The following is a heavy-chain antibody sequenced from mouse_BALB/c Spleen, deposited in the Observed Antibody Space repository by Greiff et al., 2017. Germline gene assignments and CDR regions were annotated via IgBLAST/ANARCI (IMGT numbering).Heavy chain of an antibody. CDR1: GFIFSSFG. CDR2: ISSGSSTI. Sequence: EVQGVESGGGLVQPGGSRKLSCAASGFIFSSFGMHWVRQAPEKGLEWVAYISSGSSTIYYADKVKGRFTISRDNPKNTLFLQMTSLRSEDTAMYYCAREDYYAMDYWGQGTSVTVSS. J-gene: IGHJ4*01. CDR3: AREDYYAMDY. V-gene: IGHV5-17*02.